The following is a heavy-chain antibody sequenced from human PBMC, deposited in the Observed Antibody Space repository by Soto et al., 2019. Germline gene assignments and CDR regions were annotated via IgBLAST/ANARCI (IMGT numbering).Heavy chain of an antibody. CDR2: ISYDGSNK. Sequence: QVQLVESGGGVVQPGRSLRLSCAASGFTFSSYAMHWVRQAPGKGLEWVAVISYDGSNKYYADSVKGRFTISRDNSKNTLYLQMNSLRAEDTAVYYRARGTGYSSGWYRGYYFDYWGQGTLVTVSS. J-gene: IGHJ4*02. CDR3: ARGTGYSSGWYRGYYFDY. D-gene: IGHD6-19*01. V-gene: IGHV3-30-3*01. CDR1: GFTFSSYA.